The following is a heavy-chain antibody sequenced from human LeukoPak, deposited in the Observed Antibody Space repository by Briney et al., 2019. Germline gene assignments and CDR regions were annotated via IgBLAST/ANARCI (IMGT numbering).Heavy chain of an antibody. D-gene: IGHD6-19*01. CDR3: ARVLEGSSGQHWYFDL. J-gene: IGHJ2*01. CDR2: INHSGST. Sequence: SETLSLTCAVYGGSFSGYYWSWIRQPPGKGLEWIGEINHSGSTNHNPSLKSRVTISVDTSKNQLSLKLSSVTAADTAVYYCARVLEGSSGQHWYFDLWGRGTLVTVSS. CDR1: GGSFSGYY. V-gene: IGHV4-34*01.